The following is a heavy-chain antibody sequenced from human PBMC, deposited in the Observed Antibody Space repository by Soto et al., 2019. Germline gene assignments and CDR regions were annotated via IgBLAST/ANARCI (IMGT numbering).Heavy chain of an antibody. CDR2: ISAYNGNT. D-gene: IGHD1-26*01. J-gene: IGHJ4*02. CDR1: GDRFTSCG. CDR3: ASNSGSYRSYFDY. Sequence: ASVKVCCEASGDRFTSCGRSWVRQSPGQGLEWMGWISAYNGNTNYAQKLQGRVTMTTDTSTSTAYMELRSLRSDDTAVYYCASNSGSYRSYFDYWGQGTLVTVSS. V-gene: IGHV1-18*01.